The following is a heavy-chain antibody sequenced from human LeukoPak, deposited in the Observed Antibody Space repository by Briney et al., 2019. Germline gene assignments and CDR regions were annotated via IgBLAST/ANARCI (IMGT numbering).Heavy chain of an antibody. Sequence: GGSLRLSCAASGFTFSSYAMSWVRQAPGKGPEWVSAISGSGGSTYYADSVKGRFTISRDNSKNTLYLQMNSLRAEGTAVYYCAKGRLRSFPYYFDYWGQGTLVTVSS. CDR2: ISGSGGST. D-gene: IGHD4-17*01. V-gene: IGHV3-23*01. J-gene: IGHJ4*02. CDR3: AKGRLRSFPYYFDY. CDR1: GFTFSSYA.